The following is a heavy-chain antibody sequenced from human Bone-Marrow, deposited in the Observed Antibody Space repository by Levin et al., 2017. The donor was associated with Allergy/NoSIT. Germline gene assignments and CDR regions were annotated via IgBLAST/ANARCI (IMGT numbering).Heavy chain of an antibody. Sequence: GESLKISCAASGFTFSSYAMSWVRQAPGKGLEWVSAISGSGGSTYYADSVKGRFTISRDNSKNTLYLQMNSLRAEDTAVYYCAKEDRLVVVAATPQNWGQGTLVTVSS. CDR1: GFTFSSYA. J-gene: IGHJ4*02. CDR2: ISGSGGST. D-gene: IGHD2-15*01. CDR3: AKEDRLVVVAATPQN. V-gene: IGHV3-23*01.